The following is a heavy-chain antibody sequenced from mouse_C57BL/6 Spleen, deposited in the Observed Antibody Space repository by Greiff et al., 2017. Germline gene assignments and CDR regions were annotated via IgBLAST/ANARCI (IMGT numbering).Heavy chain of an antibody. D-gene: IGHD2-3*01. V-gene: IGHV1-53*01. CDR3: TRGGGLLSSFDY. J-gene: IGHJ2*01. CDR1: GYTFTSYW. CDR2: INPNNGGT. Sequence: QVQLQQPGTELVKPGASVKLSCKASGYTFTSYWMHWVKQRPGQGLEWIGNINPNNGGTNYNEKFKSKATLTVDKSSSTAYMQPTSLTSEDSAVYYCTRGGGLLSSFDYWGQGTTRTVSS.